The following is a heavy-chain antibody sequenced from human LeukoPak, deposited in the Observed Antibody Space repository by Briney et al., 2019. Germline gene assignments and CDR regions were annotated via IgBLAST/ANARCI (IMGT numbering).Heavy chain of an antibody. Sequence: GGSLRLSCAASGFTVDSNYGSWVREAPGKGLEWVSTIYTGGNTYYAASVKGRFTISRDFSKNTVFLHMNSLRAEDTAMYYCARVATRLLAVAGRNPDKYFQHWGQGTLVTVSS. V-gene: IGHV3-53*01. CDR1: GFTVDSNY. CDR2: IYTGGNT. CDR3: ARVATRLLAVAGRNPDKYFQH. J-gene: IGHJ1*01. D-gene: IGHD6-19*01.